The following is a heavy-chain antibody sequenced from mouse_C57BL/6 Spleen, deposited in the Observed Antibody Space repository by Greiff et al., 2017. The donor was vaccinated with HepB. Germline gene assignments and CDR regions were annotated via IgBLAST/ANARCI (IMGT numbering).Heavy chain of an antibody. J-gene: IGHJ1*03. V-gene: IGHV5-4*01. CDR3: ARDVYYYDYDHWYFDV. D-gene: IGHD2-4*01. Sequence: EVQLVESGGGLVKPGGSLKLSCAASGFTFSSYAMSWVRQTPEKRLEWVATISDGGSYTYYPDNVKGRFTISRDNAKNNLYLQMSHLKSEDTAMYYCARDVYYYDYDHWYFDVWGTGTTVTVSS. CDR1: GFTFSSYA. CDR2: ISDGGSYT.